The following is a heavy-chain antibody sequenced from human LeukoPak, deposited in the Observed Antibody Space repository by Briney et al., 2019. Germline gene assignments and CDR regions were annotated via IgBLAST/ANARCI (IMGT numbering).Heavy chain of an antibody. CDR2: ISWNSGTI. CDR1: GFTFDDYA. CDR3: ARVSDIVVVPAAFDY. D-gene: IGHD2-2*01. J-gene: IGHJ4*02. V-gene: IGHV3-9*01. Sequence: GGSLRLSCAASGFTFDDYAMHWVRQAPGKGLGWVSSISWNSGTIDYADSVKGRFTISRDNAKNSLYLQMNSLRAEDTALYYCARVSDIVVVPAAFDYWGQGTLVTVSS.